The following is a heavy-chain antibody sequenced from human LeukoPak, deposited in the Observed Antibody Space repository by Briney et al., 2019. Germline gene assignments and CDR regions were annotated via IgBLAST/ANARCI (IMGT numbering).Heavy chain of an antibody. V-gene: IGHV4-59*01. CDR2: IYYSGST. CDR1: GGSISSYY. J-gene: IGHJ4*02. Sequence: SETLSLTCTVSGGSISSYYWSWIRQPPGKGLEWIGYIYYSGSTNYNPSLKSRVTISVDTSKNQFSLKLRSVTAADTAVYYCARAVWDGYNMWGQGTLVTVSS. D-gene: IGHD5-24*01. CDR3: ARAVWDGYNM.